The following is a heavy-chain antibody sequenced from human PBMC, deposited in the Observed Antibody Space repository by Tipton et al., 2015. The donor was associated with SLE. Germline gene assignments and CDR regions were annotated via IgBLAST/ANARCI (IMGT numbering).Heavy chain of an antibody. D-gene: IGHD3-10*01. J-gene: IGHJ3*02. CDR2: IFHSGNA. CDR1: GGSINSGDYS. Sequence: LRLSCAVSGGSINSGDYSWSWIRQPPGKGLEWIGYIFHSGNAYYNPSLKSRVTISVDMSRNQFSLRLDSVTAADTALYYCARGGMDVFDIWGQGTVVGVSS. V-gene: IGHV4-30-2*01. CDR3: ARGGMDVFDI.